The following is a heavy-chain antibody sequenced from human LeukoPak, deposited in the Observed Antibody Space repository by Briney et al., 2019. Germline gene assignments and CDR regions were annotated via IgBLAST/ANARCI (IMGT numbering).Heavy chain of an antibody. J-gene: IGHJ4*02. D-gene: IGHD2-2*01. CDR2: IIPIFGTA. Sequence: ASVKVSCKASGGTLSSYAISWVRQAPGQGLEWMGGIIPIFGTANYAQKFQGRVTITADESTSTAYMELSSLRSEDTAVYYCARSPVAHCSSTSCPNDYWGQGTLVTVSS. V-gene: IGHV1-69*01. CDR1: GGTLSSYA. CDR3: ARSPVAHCSSTSCPNDY.